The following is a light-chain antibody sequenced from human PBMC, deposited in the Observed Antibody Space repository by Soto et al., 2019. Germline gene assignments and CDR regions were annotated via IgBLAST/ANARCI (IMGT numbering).Light chain of an antibody. V-gene: IGLV1-44*01. CDR2: SDN. CDR1: SSNIGRNT. J-gene: IGLJ1*01. CDR3: AAWDDSLNALYV. Sequence: QSVLTQPPSASGTPGQRVTISCSGGSSNIGRNTVNWYQQLPGTTPKLLIYSDNQRPLGVPDRFSGSKSGTSASLAISGLQSEDEADYYCAAWDDSLNALYVFGTGTKLTVL.